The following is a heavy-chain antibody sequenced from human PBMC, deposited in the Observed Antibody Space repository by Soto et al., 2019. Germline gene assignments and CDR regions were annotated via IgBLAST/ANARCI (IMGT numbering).Heavy chain of an antibody. CDR3: AREEGFLAPHDHYFDS. CDR1: GGSISSSSYY. V-gene: IGHV4-39*07. CDR2: IYYSGST. Sequence: SETLSLTCTVSGGSISSSSYYWGWIRQPPGKGLEWIGSIYYSGSTNYNPSLKSRVTISVDTSKNQFSLKLSSVTAADTAVYKCAREEGFLAPHDHYFDSGGQGTLVTVSS. D-gene: IGHD3-3*01. J-gene: IGHJ4*02.